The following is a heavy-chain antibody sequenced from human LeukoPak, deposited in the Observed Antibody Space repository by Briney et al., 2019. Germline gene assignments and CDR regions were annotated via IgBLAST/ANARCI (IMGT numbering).Heavy chain of an antibody. Sequence: GGSLRLSCAASGFTFSNSAMNWVRQVPGKGLEWVSSIDYDSSHIYYAASVRGRFTISRDNARNSVYLQMNSPRVEDTAVYYCARWRGLQSEFDCWGQGTLVTVSS. J-gene: IGHJ4*02. D-gene: IGHD5-24*01. V-gene: IGHV3-21*01. CDR1: GFTFSNSA. CDR3: ARWRGLQSEFDC. CDR2: IDYDSSHI.